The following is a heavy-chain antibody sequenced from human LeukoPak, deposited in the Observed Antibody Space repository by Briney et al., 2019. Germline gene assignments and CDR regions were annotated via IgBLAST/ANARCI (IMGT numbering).Heavy chain of an antibody. CDR2: IKQDGSEK. D-gene: IGHD6-19*01. V-gene: IGHV3-7*03. CDR3: ARDLPHGSGWSWPGGFQH. J-gene: IGHJ1*01. CDR1: GFTFSSYW. Sequence: LSGGSLRLSCAASGFTFSSYWMSWVRQAPGKGLEWVADIKQDGSEKYYVDSVKGRFTISRDNAKNSLYLQMNSLRAEDTAVYYCARDLPHGSGWSWPGGFQHWGQGTLVTVSS.